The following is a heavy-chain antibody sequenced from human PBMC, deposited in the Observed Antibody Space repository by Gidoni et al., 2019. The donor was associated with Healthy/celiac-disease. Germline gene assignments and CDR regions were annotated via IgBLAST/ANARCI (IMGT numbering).Heavy chain of an antibody. CDR3: AKVGARGVVVIPGLIYYFDY. D-gene: IGHD3-22*01. Sequence: AISGSGGSTYYADSVKGRFTISRDNSKNTLYLQMNSLRAEDTAVYYCAKVGARGVVVIPGLIYYFDYWGQGTLVTVSS. V-gene: IGHV3-23*01. CDR2: ISGSGGST. J-gene: IGHJ4*02.